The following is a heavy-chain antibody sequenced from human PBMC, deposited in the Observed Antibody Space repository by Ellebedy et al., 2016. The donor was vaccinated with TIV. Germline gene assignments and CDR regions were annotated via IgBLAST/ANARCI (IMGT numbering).Heavy chain of an antibody. CDR2: LIPMYGKT. CDR3: ARGEYRNWFDP. Sequence: AASVKVSCKTSGYTFTKYGIDWARQAPGQGLEWMGTLIPMYGKTHYAQKLQGRVTIAADESTNTAFMELSSLKSEDTAIYYCARGEYRNWFDPWGQGTLVTVSS. CDR1: GYTFTKYG. V-gene: IGHV1-69*13. D-gene: IGHD3-10*01. J-gene: IGHJ5*02.